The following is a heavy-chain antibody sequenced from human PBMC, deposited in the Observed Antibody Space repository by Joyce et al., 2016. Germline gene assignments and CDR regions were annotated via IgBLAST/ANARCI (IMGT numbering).Heavy chain of an antibody. D-gene: IGHD3-10*01. CDR3: ARVTWFGDKGFDY. V-gene: IGHV4-30-4*01. J-gene: IGHJ4*02. Sequence: QVQLQESGPGLVKPSQTLSLTCSVSGGSISSGDYYWSWIRQPPGKGLEWIGYIYYTGSTYYNLSIKSRITMSVDTSKNQFSLKLSSVTAADTAVYYCARVTWFGDKGFDYWGQGTLVTVSS. CDR2: IYYTGST. CDR1: GGSISSGDYY.